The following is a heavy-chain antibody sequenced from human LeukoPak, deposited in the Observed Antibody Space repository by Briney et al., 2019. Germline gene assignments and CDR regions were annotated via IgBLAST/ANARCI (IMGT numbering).Heavy chain of an antibody. Sequence: ASVKVSCKASGYTFTDYYIHWVRQAPGQGLEWMGWINPNSGGTNYAQKFQGRATMTRDTSISTAYMELSRLRSDDTAVYYCARDRGRWLPPQGAFDIWGQGTMVTVSS. J-gene: IGHJ3*02. CDR3: ARDRGRWLPPQGAFDI. CDR2: INPNSGGT. V-gene: IGHV1-2*02. D-gene: IGHD5-24*01. CDR1: GYTFTDYY.